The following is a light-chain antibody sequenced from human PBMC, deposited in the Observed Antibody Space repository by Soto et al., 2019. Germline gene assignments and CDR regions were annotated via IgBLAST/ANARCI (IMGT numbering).Light chain of an antibody. V-gene: IGKV3-20*01. Sequence: EIALTQSPGTLSLSPGERATLSCRASQSVSSSYLAWYQQKPGQAPRLLIYGACSRATGIPDRLSGSGSGTDFTLTISRLEPEDFAVYYCQQYGSSPPLTFGGGTKVEIK. CDR3: QQYGSSPPLT. CDR1: QSVSSSY. J-gene: IGKJ4*01. CDR2: GAC.